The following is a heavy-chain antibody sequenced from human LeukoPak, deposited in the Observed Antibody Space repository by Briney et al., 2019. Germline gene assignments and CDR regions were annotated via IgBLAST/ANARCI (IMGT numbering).Heavy chain of an antibody. J-gene: IGHJ6*02. CDR1: GFTFSSCA. CDR2: IYSGGST. CDR3: AREIMARTNYYYYYGMDV. V-gene: IGHV3-66*01. Sequence: PGGSLRLSCAASGFTFSSCAMSWVRQAPGKGLEWVSVIYSGGSTYYADSVKGRFTISRDNSKNTLYLQMNSLRAEDTAVYYCAREIMARTNYYYYYGMDVWGQGTTVTVSS. D-gene: IGHD3-10*01.